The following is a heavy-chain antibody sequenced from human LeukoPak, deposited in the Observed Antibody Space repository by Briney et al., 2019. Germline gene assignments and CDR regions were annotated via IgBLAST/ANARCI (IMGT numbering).Heavy chain of an antibody. D-gene: IGHD3-10*01. J-gene: IGHJ3*02. Sequence: ASVKVSCKASGGTFSSYAISWVRQAPGQGLEWMGRIIPILGIANYAQKFQGRVTITADKSTSTAYMELSSLRSEDTAVYYCAREGYYGSGSQQGAFDIWGQGTMVTVSS. CDR1: GGTFSSYA. V-gene: IGHV1-69*04. CDR2: IIPILGIA. CDR3: AREGYYGSGSQQGAFDI.